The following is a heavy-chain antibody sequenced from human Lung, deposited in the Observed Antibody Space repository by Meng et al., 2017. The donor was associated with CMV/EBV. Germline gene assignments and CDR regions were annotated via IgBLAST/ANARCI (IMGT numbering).Heavy chain of an antibody. Sequence: FNNYGFICVRQAPGKGLEWVGGISAYSGNTNYAQKIQDRVTMTTHTSSNTAYMELRSLRSDDTAIYYCARVVVHYYARGDNADYSDYWGQGTLVTVSS. J-gene: IGHJ4*02. V-gene: IGHV1-18*04. D-gene: IGHD3-10*02. CDR3: ARVVVHYYARGDNADYSDY. CDR2: ISAYSGNT. CDR1: FNNYG.